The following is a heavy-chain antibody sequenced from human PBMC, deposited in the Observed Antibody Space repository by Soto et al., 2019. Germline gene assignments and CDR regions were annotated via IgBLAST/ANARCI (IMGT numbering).Heavy chain of an antibody. CDR1: GGTFSSHI. CDR2: IIPILGVA. D-gene: IGHD2-2*02. J-gene: IGHJ6*02. Sequence: QVQLVQSGAEVKKPGSSVKVSCKASGGTFSSHIISWVRQAPGQGLEWMGRIIPILGVANYAQKFQGRVTITADKSTNTPYMELTSLRSEDTAVFYCARVPIPLFYGMDVWGQGTTVTVSS. V-gene: IGHV1-69*02. CDR3: ARVPIPLFYGMDV.